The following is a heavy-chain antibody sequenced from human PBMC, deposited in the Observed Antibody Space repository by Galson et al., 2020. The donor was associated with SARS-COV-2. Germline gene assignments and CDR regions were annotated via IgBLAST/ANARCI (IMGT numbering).Heavy chain of an antibody. J-gene: IGHJ4*02. Sequence: GGSLRLSCAASRFTFSRYWMSWVRQAPGKGLEWVANINQDGSDKNYVDSVKGRFTISRDNAKNSLYLQMNSLRAEDTAVYYCARDLGLVTTCYFDYWGQGNLVSVSS. CDR2: INQDGSDK. CDR3: ARDLGLVTTCYFDY. CDR1: RFTFSRYW. D-gene: IGHD4-17*01. V-gene: IGHV3-7*04.